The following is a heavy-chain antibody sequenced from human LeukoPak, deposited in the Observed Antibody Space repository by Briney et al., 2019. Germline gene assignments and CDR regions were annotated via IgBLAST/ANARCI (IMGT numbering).Heavy chain of an antibody. V-gene: IGHV3-74*01. D-gene: IGHD2/OR15-2a*01. CDR2: INSDGSWT. CDR1: GNYW. J-gene: IGHJ4*02. Sequence: GSLRLSCAASGNYWMHWVRQAPGKGLVWVSHINSDGSWTCYADSVKGRFTISKDNAKNTVYLQMNSLRAEDTAVYYCVSFYETYWGRGTLVTVS. CDR3: VSFYETY.